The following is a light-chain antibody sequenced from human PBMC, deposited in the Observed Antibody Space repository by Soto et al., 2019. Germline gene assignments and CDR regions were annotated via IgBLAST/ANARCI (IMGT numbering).Light chain of an antibody. CDR1: QSVSSN. CDR3: QQYNNWVT. J-gene: IGKJ4*01. V-gene: IGKV3-15*01. Sequence: EIVMTQSPATLSVSPGERATLSCRASQSVSSNLAWYQQTPGQAPRLLIYGASTRATGIPARFSGSGSVTGFTLAISSLQSEDSAIYYCQQYNNWVTFGGGTKVEIK. CDR2: GAS.